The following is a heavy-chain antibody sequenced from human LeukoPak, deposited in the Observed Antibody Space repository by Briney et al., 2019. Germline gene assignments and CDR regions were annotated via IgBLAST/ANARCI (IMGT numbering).Heavy chain of an antibody. J-gene: IGHJ4*01. CDR1: GFTFSNYW. V-gene: IGHV3-74*01. CDR2: INSDGSST. CDR3: ARDRYGPGIVDY. Sequence: PGRSLRLSCAASGFTFSNYWMHWVRQAPGKGLVWVSRINSDGSSTNHADSVKGRFTISRDNAKNTLYLQMNSLRAEDTAVYYCARDRYGPGIVDYWGHGTLVTVSS. D-gene: IGHD3-10*01.